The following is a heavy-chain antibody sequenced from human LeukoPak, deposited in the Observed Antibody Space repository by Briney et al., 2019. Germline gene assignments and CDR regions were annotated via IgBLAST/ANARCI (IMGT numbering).Heavy chain of an antibody. CDR3: ARASPSGYDY. J-gene: IGHJ4*02. CDR2: ISHSSDAI. V-gene: IGHV3-48*02. D-gene: IGHD3-22*01. CDR1: GFTVSSNY. Sequence: GGSLRLSCAASGFTVSSNYMNWVRQAPGKGLEWVSYISHSSDAIYYPASVKGPFTISRDSAKNSLYLQMNSLRDEDTAVYYCARASPSGYDYWGQGTLVTVSS.